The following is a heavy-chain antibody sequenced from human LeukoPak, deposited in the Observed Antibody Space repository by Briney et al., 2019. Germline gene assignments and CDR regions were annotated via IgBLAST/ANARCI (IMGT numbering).Heavy chain of an antibody. D-gene: IGHD3-22*01. Sequence: SGGSLRLSCAASGFTFYDYGMSWVRQAPGKGLEWVSGINWNGGSTGYADSVKGRFTISRDNAKNSLYLQMNSLRAEDTAVYYCARDYHYNSSEYAFDIWGQGTMVTVSS. CDR3: ARDYHYNSSEYAFDI. CDR2: INWNGGST. V-gene: IGHV3-20*04. CDR1: GFTFYDYG. J-gene: IGHJ3*02.